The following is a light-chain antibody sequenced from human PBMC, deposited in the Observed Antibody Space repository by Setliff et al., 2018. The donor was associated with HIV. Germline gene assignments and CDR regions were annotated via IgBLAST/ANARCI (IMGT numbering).Light chain of an antibody. CDR2: WAS. J-gene: IGKJ4*01. CDR3: QQYYTTPRT. Sequence: DIVMTQSPDSLAVSLGARATITCKSSQSVLYSSHSENYLAWYQQKPGQPPKRLISWASPRESGVPDRFSGSGSGTHFTLTIGSLQAEDVAVYYCQQYYTTPRTFGGGTKVDIK. V-gene: IGKV4-1*01. CDR1: QSVLYSSHSENY.